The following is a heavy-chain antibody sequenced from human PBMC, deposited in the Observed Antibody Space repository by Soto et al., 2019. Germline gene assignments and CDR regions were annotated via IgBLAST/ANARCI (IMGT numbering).Heavy chain of an antibody. CDR3: ARGIGSSSEAWYFDL. CDR2: TIPTFGTA. V-gene: IGHV1-69*01. D-gene: IGHD6-13*01. Sequence: QVQLVQSGAEVKKPGSSVKVSCKASGGSFTRAAISWVRQAPGQGLEWMGGTIPTFGTANYAQRFQDRVTIPADESTTTVYMDLSSLTSEDTAVYYCARGIGSSSEAWYFDLWGRGTLVTVSS. CDR1: GGSFTRAA. J-gene: IGHJ2*01.